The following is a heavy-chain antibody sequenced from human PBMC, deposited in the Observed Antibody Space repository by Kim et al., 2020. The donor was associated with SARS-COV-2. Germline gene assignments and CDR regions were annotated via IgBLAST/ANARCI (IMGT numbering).Heavy chain of an antibody. Sequence: ASVKVSCKASGYTFTSYGISWVRQAPGQGLEWMGWISAYNGNTNYAQKLQGRVTMTTDTSTSTAYMELRSLRSDDTAVYYCARGLASYDYVWKGVAGYFDYWGQGTLVTVSS. D-gene: IGHD3-16*01. J-gene: IGHJ4*02. CDR3: ARGLASYDYVWKGVAGYFDY. CDR1: GYTFTSYG. CDR2: ISAYNGNT. V-gene: IGHV1-18*01.